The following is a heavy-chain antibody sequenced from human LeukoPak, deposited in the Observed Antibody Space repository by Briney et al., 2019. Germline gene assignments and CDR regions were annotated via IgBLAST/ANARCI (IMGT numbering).Heavy chain of an antibody. J-gene: IGHJ4*02. D-gene: IGHD5-12*01. Sequence: SETLSLTCTVSGGSISSGGYYWSWIRQPPGKGLEWIGYIYHSGSTYYNPSLKSRVTISVDRSKNQFSLKLSSVTAADTAVYYCARARGYSGYDQFDYWGQGTLVTVSS. V-gene: IGHV4-30-2*01. CDR2: IYHSGST. CDR3: ARARGYSGYDQFDY. CDR1: GGSISSGGYY.